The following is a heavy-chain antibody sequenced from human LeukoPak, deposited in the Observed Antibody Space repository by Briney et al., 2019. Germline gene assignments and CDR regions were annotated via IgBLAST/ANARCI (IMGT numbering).Heavy chain of an antibody. D-gene: IGHD2-15*01. Sequence: ASVKVSCKASGYTFTSYDINWVRQATGQGLEWMGWMNPNSGNTGYAQKFQGRATMTRNTSISTAYMELSSLRSEDTAVYYCARGYCSGGSCYSDYGDYFSGWFDPWGQGTLVTVSS. CDR3: ARGYCSGGSCYSDYGDYFSGWFDP. V-gene: IGHV1-8*01. CDR1: GYTFTSYD. CDR2: MNPNSGNT. J-gene: IGHJ5*02.